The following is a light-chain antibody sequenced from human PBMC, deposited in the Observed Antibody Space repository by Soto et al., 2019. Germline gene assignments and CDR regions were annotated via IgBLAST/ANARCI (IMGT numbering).Light chain of an antibody. Sequence: EIVLTQSPGTLSLSPGDTATLSCRASQTISSTFLAWYQQKPGQAPRLLIYTVSTRATGIPDRFSGSGSGTNFTLTISRLEPDDFAVYYCQQCGSSPWTFGQGTKVYI. V-gene: IGKV3-20*01. J-gene: IGKJ1*01. CDR1: QTISSTF. CDR3: QQCGSSPWT. CDR2: TVS.